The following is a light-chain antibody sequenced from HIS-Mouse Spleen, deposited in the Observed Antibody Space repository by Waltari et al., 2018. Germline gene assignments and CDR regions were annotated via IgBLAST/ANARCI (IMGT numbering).Light chain of an antibody. J-gene: IGLJ2*01. CDR1: SSDVGGYNY. CDR2: EVS. Sequence: QSALTQPPSASGSPGQSVTISCTGTSSDVGGYNYVSWYQQHPGKAPKLMSYEVSKRPSGVPERFAGSKSGNTASLTVSGLQAEDEADYYCSSYAGSNNLVFGGGTKLTVL. V-gene: IGLV2-8*01. CDR3: SSYAGSNNLV.